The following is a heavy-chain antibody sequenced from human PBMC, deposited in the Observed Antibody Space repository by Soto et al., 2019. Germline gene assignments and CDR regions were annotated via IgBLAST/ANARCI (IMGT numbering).Heavy chain of an antibody. Sequence: SETLSLTCTVSVGSISSGDYYLSWIRQPPGKGLEWIGYIYYSGSTYYNPSLKSRVTISVDTSKKQFSLKLSSVTAADTAVYYCARSAEHYGTNWFEPWGQGTLVTLSS. CDR2: IYYSGST. D-gene: IGHD4-17*01. J-gene: IGHJ5*02. V-gene: IGHV4-30-4*08. CDR3: ARSAEHYGTNWFEP. CDR1: VGSISSGDYY.